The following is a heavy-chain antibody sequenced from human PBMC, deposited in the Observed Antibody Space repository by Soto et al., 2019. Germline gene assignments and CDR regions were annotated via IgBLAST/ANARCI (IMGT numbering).Heavy chain of an antibody. CDR1: GFTVSSNY. D-gene: IGHD1-20*01. J-gene: IGHJ6*03. CDR3: ARGNYYNWKIMDV. Sequence: GGSLRLSCAASGFTVSSNYMSWVRQAPGKGLEWVSVIYSGGSTYYADSVKGRFTISRHNSKNTLYLQMNSLRAEDTAVCYCARGNYYNWKIMDVCGKGTTDTVSS. V-gene: IGHV3-53*04. CDR2: IYSGGST.